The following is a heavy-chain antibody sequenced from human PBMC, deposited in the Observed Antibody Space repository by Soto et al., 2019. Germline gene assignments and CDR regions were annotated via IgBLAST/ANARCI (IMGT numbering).Heavy chain of an antibody. V-gene: IGHV3-23*01. J-gene: IGHJ4*02. D-gene: IGHD5-18*01. CDR2: IRGSGGST. Sequence: EVQLLESGGGLVQPGGSLRLSCAASGFTFSSNAMSGARQAPGRGLDWVSAIRGSGGSTDYVDSVKGRFTISRDNSKNTLYLQMNSLRAEDTAVYYCAKLQAYSYGPGAYFDYWGQGTLVTVSS. CDR1: GFTFSSNA. CDR3: AKLQAYSYGPGAYFDY.